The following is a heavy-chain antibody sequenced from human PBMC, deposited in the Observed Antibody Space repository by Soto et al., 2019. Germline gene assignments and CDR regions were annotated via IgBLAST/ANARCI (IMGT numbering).Heavy chain of an antibody. D-gene: IGHD5-12*01. CDR1: GDSVSSNSAA. Sequence: SQTLSLTCAISGDSVSSNSAAWNWLRQSPSRGLEWLGRTYYRSKWYNDYAVSVKSRITINLDTSKNQFSLQLNSVTPEDTAVYYCARAQMATMPLDAFDIWGQGTLVTVSS. CDR2: TYYRSKWYN. J-gene: IGHJ3*02. CDR3: ARAQMATMPLDAFDI. V-gene: IGHV6-1*01.